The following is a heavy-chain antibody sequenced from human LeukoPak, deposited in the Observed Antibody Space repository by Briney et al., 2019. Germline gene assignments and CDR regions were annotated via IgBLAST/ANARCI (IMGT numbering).Heavy chain of an antibody. CDR3: ARAVTISVTDAFDI. D-gene: IGHD3-9*01. J-gene: IGHJ3*02. CDR2: INWNGGST. Sequence: GGSLRLSCAASGFTFDDYGMSWVRQAPGKGLEWVSGINWNGGSTGYADSVKGRFTISRDNAKNSLYLQMNSLRAEDTALYYCARAVTISVTDAFDIWGQGTMVTVSS. V-gene: IGHV3-20*04. CDR1: GFTFDDYG.